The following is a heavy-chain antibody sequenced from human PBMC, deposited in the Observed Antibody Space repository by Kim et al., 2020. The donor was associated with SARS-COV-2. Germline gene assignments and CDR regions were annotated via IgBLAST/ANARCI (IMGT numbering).Heavy chain of an antibody. CDR2: VNPYSGHS. D-gene: IGHD6-19*01. CDR3: ATGPSGWYDF. J-gene: IGHJ4*02. V-gene: IGHV1-8*01. CDR1: GYTFTSYD. Sequence: ASVKVSCRASGYTFTSYDINWVRQATGQGPEWMGWVNPYSGHSGYAQKFQGRLKMTTNTAINTAYMELSSLRSDDTAGYYCATGPSGWYDFWGQGTLVTVPP.